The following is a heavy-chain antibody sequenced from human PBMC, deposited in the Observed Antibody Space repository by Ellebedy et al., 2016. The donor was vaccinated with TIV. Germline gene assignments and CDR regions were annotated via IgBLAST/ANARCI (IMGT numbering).Heavy chain of an antibody. Sequence: GESLKISCAGSGFSFGSFAMHWVRQAPGKGLEWLSVINGAGDNTYIADSVGGRFAIARDNSKSTLFLQINRLRVDDTAVYYCAKGSSSGFSYDRVGYQYWGQGTLVAVSS. V-gene: IGHV3-23*01. J-gene: IGHJ4*02. D-gene: IGHD3-22*01. CDR3: AKGSSSGFSYDRVGYQY. CDR2: INGAGDNT. CDR1: GFSFGSFA.